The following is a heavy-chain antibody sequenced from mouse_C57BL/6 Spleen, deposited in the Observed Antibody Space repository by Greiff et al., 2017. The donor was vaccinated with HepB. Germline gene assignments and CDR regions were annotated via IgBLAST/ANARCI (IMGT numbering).Heavy chain of an antibody. CDR1: GFTFSDYG. CDR3: ARDYYGSSSLFFDV. CDR2: ISSGSSTI. V-gene: IGHV5-17*01. J-gene: IGHJ1*03. D-gene: IGHD1-1*01. Sequence: EVMLVESGGGLVKPGGSLKLSCAASGFTFSDYGMHWVRQAPEKGLEWVAYISSGSSTIYYADTVKGRFTISRDNAKNTLFLQMTSLRSEDTAMYYCARDYYGSSSLFFDVWGTGTTVTVAS.